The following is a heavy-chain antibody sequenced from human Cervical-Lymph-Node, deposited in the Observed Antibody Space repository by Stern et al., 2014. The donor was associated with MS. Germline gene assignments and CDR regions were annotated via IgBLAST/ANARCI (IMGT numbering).Heavy chain of an antibody. CDR3: ATHVGLSSGWYRY. D-gene: IGHD6-19*01. J-gene: IGHJ4*02. CDR1: GGTFSNYA. V-gene: IGHV1-69*01. Sequence: DQLVESGTEVKQPGSSVKVSCKASGGTFSNYAISWVRQAPGKGLEWLGGIIPIFGTANYAQKCQGRVTITADESTSTVYMELSSLRSEDTSVYYCATHVGLSSGWYRYWGQGTLVTVSS. CDR2: IIPIFGTA.